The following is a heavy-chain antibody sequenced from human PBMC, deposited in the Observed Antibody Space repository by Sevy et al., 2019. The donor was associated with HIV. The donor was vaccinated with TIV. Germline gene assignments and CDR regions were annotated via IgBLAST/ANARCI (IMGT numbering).Heavy chain of an antibody. J-gene: IGHJ5*02. Sequence: SETLSLTCTVSGGSISSYYWTWIRQPPEKGLEWIGCMYDSGSTYYNPSLKSRVTISVDTSKNQLSLKLSSVTAADTAVYYCASGSGELVSWGQGTLVTVSS. CDR3: ASGSGELVS. D-gene: IGHD1-26*01. CDR2: MYDSGST. CDR1: GGSISSYY. V-gene: IGHV4-59*01.